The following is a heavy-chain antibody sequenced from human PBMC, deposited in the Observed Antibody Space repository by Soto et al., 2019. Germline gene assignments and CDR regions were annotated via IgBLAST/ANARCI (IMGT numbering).Heavy chain of an antibody. V-gene: IGHV1-69*13. J-gene: IGHJ4*02. CDR2: IIPIFGTA. CDR1: GGTFRSYA. D-gene: IGHD3-3*01. CDR3: ARARFLERQYYFDY. Sequence: GASVKVSCKASGGTFRSYAISWVRQAPGQGLEWMGGIIPIFGTANYAQKFQGRVTITADESTSTAYMELSSLRFEDTAVYYCARARFLERQYYFDYWGQGTLVTVSS.